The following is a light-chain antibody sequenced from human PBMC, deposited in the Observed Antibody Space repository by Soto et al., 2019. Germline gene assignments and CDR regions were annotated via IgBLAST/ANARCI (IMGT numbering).Light chain of an antibody. J-gene: IGKJ1*01. CDR1: QTISTW. CDR2: DAS. CDR3: QQYTNTNNPWM. V-gene: IGKV1-5*01. Sequence: DIQVIQSPPTLSASVGDRVTITCRASQTISTWMAWYQQKPGKAPKLLVYDASTLQSGVASTSSGSGSGTEFTLIISGLQPDDSATYYCQQYTNTNNPWMFGQGTKVDIK.